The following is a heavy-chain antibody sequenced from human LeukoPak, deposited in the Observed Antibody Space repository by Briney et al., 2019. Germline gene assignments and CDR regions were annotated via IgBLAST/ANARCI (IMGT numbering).Heavy chain of an antibody. D-gene: IGHD3-22*01. J-gene: IGHJ4*02. Sequence: SETLSLTCTVSGVSISTDYWTWVRQSPGKGLEWIGYIHYSGSTSYNPSLKSRVTISVDTSKNQFSLKLTSVTSADTAVYYCARTTHYYDSSGYYRYYFDYWGQGTLVTVSS. CDR2: IHYSGST. CDR1: GVSISTDY. V-gene: IGHV4-59*13. CDR3: ARTTHYYDSSGYYRYYFDY.